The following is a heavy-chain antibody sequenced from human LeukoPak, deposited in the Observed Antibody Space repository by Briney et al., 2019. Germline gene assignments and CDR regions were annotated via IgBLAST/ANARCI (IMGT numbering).Heavy chain of an antibody. Sequence: SETLSLTCTVSGGSISSYYWSWIRQPPGKGLEWIGYIYYSGSTNYNPSLKNRVTISVDTSKNQFSLKLSSVTAADTAVYYCAKFAIVVVNYLDYWGQGTLATVSS. CDR1: GGSISSYY. CDR3: AKFAIVVVNYLDY. V-gene: IGHV4-59*01. J-gene: IGHJ4*02. D-gene: IGHD3-22*01. CDR2: IYYSGST.